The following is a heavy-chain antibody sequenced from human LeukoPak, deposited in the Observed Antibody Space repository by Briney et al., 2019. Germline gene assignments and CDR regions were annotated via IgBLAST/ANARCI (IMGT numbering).Heavy chain of an antibody. CDR1: GFIFSSYA. J-gene: IGHJ4*02. D-gene: IGHD2-8*01. Sequence: GGSVRLSCAASGFIFSSYAMSWVRQAPGKGLDWVSSTCGSGGSTYYADGVTGRFAISRNNSKDMLYLQMNSLKAEDTAVYYCAKDRSCTNDLCHGDFDYWGQGTLVTVSS. CDR3: AKDRSCTNDLCHGDFDY. V-gene: IGHV3-23*01. CDR2: TCGSGGST.